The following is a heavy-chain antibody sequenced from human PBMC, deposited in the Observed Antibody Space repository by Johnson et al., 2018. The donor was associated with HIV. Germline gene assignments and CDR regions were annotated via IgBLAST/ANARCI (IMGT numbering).Heavy chain of an antibody. CDR3: AKDARTRWELEPDAFDI. V-gene: IGHV3-74*01. CDR1: GFTFSSYW. CDR2: INSDGSST. D-gene: IGHD1-26*01. Sequence: VQLVESGGGLVQPGGSLRLSCAASGFTFSSYWMHWVRQAPGKGLVWVSRINSDGSSTSYADSVKGRFTISRDNAKNSLYLQMNSLRADDTAVYYCAKDARTRWELEPDAFDIWGQGTMVTVSS. J-gene: IGHJ3*02.